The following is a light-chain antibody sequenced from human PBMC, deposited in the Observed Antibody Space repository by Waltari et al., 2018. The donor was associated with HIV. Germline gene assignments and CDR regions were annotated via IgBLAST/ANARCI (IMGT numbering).Light chain of an antibody. CDR2: AVT. V-gene: IGKV1-8*01. CDR3: QHFNSVPYT. J-gene: IGKJ2*01. Sequence: AIQLTQSPSSLSASPGDRVVLHCRASLIFYNFLAWYQQKPGAAPRLLIYAVTSLQPGVPSRFSGSGSGTEFALTISSLQSEDFATYDCQHFNSVPYTFGQGPKVELK. CDR1: LIFYNF.